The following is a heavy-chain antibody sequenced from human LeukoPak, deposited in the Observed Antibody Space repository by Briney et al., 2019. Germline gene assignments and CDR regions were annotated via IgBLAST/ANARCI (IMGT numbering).Heavy chain of an antibody. D-gene: IGHD2-15*01. Sequence: ASVKVSCKASGGTFSSYAISWVRQAPGQGLEWMGGIIPILGTANYAQKFQGRVTITADESTSTAYMELSSLRSEDTAVYYCATVAATPFDYWGQGTLVTVSS. CDR3: ATVAATPFDY. J-gene: IGHJ4*02. CDR2: IIPILGTA. CDR1: GGTFSSYA. V-gene: IGHV1-69*13.